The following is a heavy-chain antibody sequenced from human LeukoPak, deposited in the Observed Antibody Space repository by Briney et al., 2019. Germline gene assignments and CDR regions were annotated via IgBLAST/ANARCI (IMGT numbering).Heavy chain of an antibody. CDR2: IYYSGST. J-gene: IGHJ4*02. D-gene: IGHD1-26*01. V-gene: IGHV4-59*01. CDR3: ARASGSYFDY. Sequence: SETLSFTCTVSGGSISSYYWSWIRQPPGKGLEWIGYIYYSGSTNYNPSLKSRVTISVDTSKNQFSLKLSSVTAADTAVYYCARASGSYFDYWGQGTLVTVSS. CDR1: GGSISSYY.